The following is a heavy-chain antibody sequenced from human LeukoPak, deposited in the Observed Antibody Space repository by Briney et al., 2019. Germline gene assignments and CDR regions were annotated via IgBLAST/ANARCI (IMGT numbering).Heavy chain of an antibody. D-gene: IGHD3-3*01. CDR1: GYSISSGYF. CDR2: FYHSGST. CDR3: ARISDFWSGYYLPNFDY. J-gene: IGHJ4*02. V-gene: IGHV4-38-2*02. Sequence: PSETLSLTCTVSGYSISSGYFWGWIRQPPGKGLEWIGSFYHSGSTYYNPSLKSRVTISVDTSKNQFSLKLSSVTAADTAVYYCARISDFWSGYYLPNFDYWGQGTLVTVSS.